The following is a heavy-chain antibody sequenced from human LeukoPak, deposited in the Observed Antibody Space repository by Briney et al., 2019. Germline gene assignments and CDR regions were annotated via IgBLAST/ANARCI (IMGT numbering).Heavy chain of an antibody. CDR2: ISSSSNYI. D-gene: IGHD1-26*01. Sequence: GGSLRLSCAASGFTFSTYTMNWVRQAPGKGLEWVSSISSSSNYIYYADSLKGRFTISRDNAKNSLYLQMNNLRAEDTAVYYCARVLKAREVLGADFDYWGQGTLVTVSS. CDR1: GFTFSTYT. V-gene: IGHV3-21*01. CDR3: ARVLKAREVLGADFDY. J-gene: IGHJ4*02.